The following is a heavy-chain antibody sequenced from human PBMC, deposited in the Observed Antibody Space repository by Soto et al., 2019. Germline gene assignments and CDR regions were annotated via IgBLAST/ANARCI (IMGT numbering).Heavy chain of an antibody. CDR1: GFTFSSYW. V-gene: IGHV3-74*01. J-gene: IGHJ3*02. Sequence: GGPLRLSCAASGFTFSSYWMHWVRQAPGKGLVWVSRINSDGSSTSYADSVKGRFTISRDNAKNTLYLQMNSLRAEDTAVYYCARASGYDYAFDIWGQGTMVTVSS. D-gene: IGHD5-12*01. CDR3: ARASGYDYAFDI. CDR2: INSDGSST.